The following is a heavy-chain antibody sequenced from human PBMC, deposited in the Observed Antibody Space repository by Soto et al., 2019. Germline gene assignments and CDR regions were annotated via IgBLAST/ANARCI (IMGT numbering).Heavy chain of an antibody. CDR3: ARGDATKIVVTTYYAMDV. V-gene: IGHV1-69*12. J-gene: IGHJ6*02. Sequence: QVQLVQSGAEVKKPGSSVKVSCKASGGSLSNYGISWVRQAPGQGLEWMGAIIPVFGTPNYAQKFQDRDTITADESTTTVYMEVRSLTSEDTAVYYCARGDATKIVVTTYYAMDVWGQGTTVTVSS. D-gene: IGHD3-22*01. CDR1: GGSLSNYG. CDR2: IIPVFGTP.